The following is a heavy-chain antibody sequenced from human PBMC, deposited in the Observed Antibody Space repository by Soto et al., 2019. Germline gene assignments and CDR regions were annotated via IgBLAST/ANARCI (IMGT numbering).Heavy chain of an antibody. J-gene: IGHJ4*02. CDR3: ARLGRTTVNIFDY. CDR2: IYYSGST. D-gene: IGHD4-17*01. V-gene: IGHV4-59*01. Sequence: PSETLSLTCTVSGGSISSYYWSWIRQPPGKGLEWIGYIYYSGSTNYNPSLKSRVTISVDTSKNQFSLKLSPVTAADTALFYCARLGRTTVNIFDYWGQGTLVTVSS. CDR1: GGSISSYY.